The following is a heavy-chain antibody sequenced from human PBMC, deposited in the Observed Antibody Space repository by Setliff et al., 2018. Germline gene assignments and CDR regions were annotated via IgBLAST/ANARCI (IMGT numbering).Heavy chain of an antibody. J-gene: IGHJ4*01. Sequence: GGSLRLSCTASESTFSSFGMHWVSQAPGKGLEWVGFIFHDGRDIYYGDSVQGRFAISRDNSKNTLYLQMNSLRSDDTAVYYCAGVHWTTNWFLHYWGQGTLVTVSS. D-gene: IGHD7-27*01. CDR1: ESTFSSFG. CDR2: IFHDGRDI. CDR3: AGVHWTTNWFLHY. V-gene: IGHV3-30*02.